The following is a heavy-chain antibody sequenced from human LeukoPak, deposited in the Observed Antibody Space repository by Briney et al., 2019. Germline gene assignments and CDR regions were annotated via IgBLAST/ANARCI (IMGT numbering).Heavy chain of an antibody. CDR1: GGTFSSYA. CDR3: ARDRGYEDAFDI. J-gene: IGHJ3*02. Sequence: ASVKVSCKASGGTFSSYAISWVRQAPGQGLEWMGGIIPIFGTANYAQKFQGRVTITADGSTSTAYMELSSLRSEDTAVYYCARDRGYEDAFDIWGQGTMVTVSS. CDR2: IIPIFGTA. V-gene: IGHV1-69*13. D-gene: IGHD3-3*01.